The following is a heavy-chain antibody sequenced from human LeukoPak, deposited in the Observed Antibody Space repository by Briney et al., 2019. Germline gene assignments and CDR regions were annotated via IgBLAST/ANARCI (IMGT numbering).Heavy chain of an antibody. D-gene: IGHD3-10*01. CDR3: AKRGRYYFDY. V-gene: IGHV3-23*01. J-gene: IGHJ4*02. CDR2: IIDSGSTS. CDR1: GFTFSSYA. Sequence: GGSLRLSCAASGFTFSSYAMSWVHQAPGKGLEWVSSIIDSGSTSFYADSVKGRFTISRDNSKNTLFLQMNSLRAEDTALYYCAKRGRYYFDYWGQGTLVTVSS.